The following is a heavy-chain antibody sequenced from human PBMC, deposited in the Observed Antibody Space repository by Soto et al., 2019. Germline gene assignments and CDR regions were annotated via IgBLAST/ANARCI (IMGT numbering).Heavy chain of an antibody. J-gene: IGHJ6*01. CDR2: INPTSGGT. D-gene: IGHD5-12*01. CDR3: ARGDIVATSYYYHYG. Sequence: SWKAFGYTFAGYYMHWVRRAPGQGLEWMGWINPTSGGTNSEQKFQGWVTMTRATSLSTAYMELSRLRSEDTAVYYCARGDIVATSYYYHYG. V-gene: IGHV1-2*04. CDR1: GYTFAGYY.